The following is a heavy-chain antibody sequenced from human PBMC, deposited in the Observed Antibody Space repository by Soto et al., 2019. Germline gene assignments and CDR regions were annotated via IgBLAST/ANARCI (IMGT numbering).Heavy chain of an antibody. CDR1: GYTFTSYG. J-gene: IGHJ6*02. D-gene: IGHD3-10*01. Sequence: ASVKVSCKASGYTFTSYGISWVRQAPGQGLEWMGWISAYNGNTNYAQKLQGRVTMTTDTFTSTAYMELRSLRSDDTAVYYCARATMVRGVTYYYYVMDVWXQGTTVTVSS. V-gene: IGHV1-18*01. CDR2: ISAYNGNT. CDR3: ARATMVRGVTYYYYVMDV.